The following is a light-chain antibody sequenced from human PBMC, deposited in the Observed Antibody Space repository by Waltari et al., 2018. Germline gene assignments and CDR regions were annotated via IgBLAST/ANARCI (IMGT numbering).Light chain of an antibody. J-gene: IGLJ3*02. CDR1: SSDVGVYNY. V-gene: IGLV2-14*03. CDR3: SSSTGTTWV. CDR2: DVS. Sequence: QSALTQPASVSGSPGQSITISCSGISSDVGVYNYVSWYQQHAGKAPELIIYDVSNRPSGVSNRFSGSKSGSTASLTISGLQAEDEADYYCSSSTGTTWVFGGGTKVSVL.